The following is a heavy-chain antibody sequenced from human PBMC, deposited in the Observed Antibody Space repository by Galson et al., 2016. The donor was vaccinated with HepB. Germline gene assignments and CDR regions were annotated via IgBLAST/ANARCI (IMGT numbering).Heavy chain of an antibody. V-gene: IGHV1-69*06. CDR1: GGTFTRYA. CDR2: IIPIFGTA. CDR3: ARVHGYNYDY. D-gene: IGHD5-24*01. Sequence: SVKVSCKASGGTFTRYAISWVRQAPGQGLEWMGGIIPIFGTANYAQKFQGRVTIIADKPTSTAYMELSSLRSEDTAVYYCARVHGYNYDYWGQGTLVTVSS. J-gene: IGHJ4*02.